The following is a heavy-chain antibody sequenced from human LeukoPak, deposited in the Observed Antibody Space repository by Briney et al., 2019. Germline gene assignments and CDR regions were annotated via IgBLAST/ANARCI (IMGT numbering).Heavy chain of an antibody. J-gene: IGHJ4*02. Sequence: GGSLRLSCAASGFTLSSYWMSWVRQAPGKGLEWVANIKQDGSEKYYVDSVKGRFTISRDNAKNSLYLQMNSLRAEDTAVYYCARDLGYYDYVWGSYRYRDLFDYWGQGTLVTVSS. CDR2: IKQDGSEK. CDR1: GFTLSSYW. CDR3: ARDLGYYDYVWGSYRYRDLFDY. V-gene: IGHV3-7*01. D-gene: IGHD3-16*02.